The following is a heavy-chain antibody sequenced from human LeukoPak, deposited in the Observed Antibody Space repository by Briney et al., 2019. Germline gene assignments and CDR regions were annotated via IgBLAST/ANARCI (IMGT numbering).Heavy chain of an antibody. CDR3: ARVATISRSYYYYMDV. CDR1: GGSISSSSYY. Sequence: SETLSLTCTVSGGSISSSSYYWGWIRQPPGKGLEWIGSIYYSGSTYYNPSLKSRVTMSVDTSKNQFSLKLSSVTAADTAVYYCARVATISRSYYYYMDVWGKGTTVTIS. CDR2: IYYSGST. V-gene: IGHV4-39*07. D-gene: IGHD5-24*01. J-gene: IGHJ6*03.